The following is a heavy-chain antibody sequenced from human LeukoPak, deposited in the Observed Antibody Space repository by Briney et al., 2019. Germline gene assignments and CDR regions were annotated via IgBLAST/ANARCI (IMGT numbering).Heavy chain of an antibody. CDR3: ARDVISYYYDSSGSPIGSHFDY. Sequence: GASVKVSCKASGYTFTGSYIHWVRQAPGQGLDWMGIINPSGGSTSYAQKFQDRVTMPRDTSTSTVYMDQSSLTSEDTDVYYCARDVISYYYDSSGSPIGSHFDYWGQGTLVTVSS. D-gene: IGHD3-22*01. V-gene: IGHV1-46*01. CDR2: INPSGGST. J-gene: IGHJ4*02. CDR1: GYTFTGSY.